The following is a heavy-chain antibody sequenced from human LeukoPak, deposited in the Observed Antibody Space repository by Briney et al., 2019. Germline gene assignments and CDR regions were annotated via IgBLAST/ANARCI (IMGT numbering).Heavy chain of an antibody. CDR2: ISYDGSNK. CDR1: GFAFSPYA. D-gene: IGHD3-22*01. V-gene: IGHV3-30*04. Sequence: GGSLRLSCEASGFAFSPYAMHWVRQAPGKGLEWVAVISYDGSNKYYADSVKGRFTISRDNSKNTLYLQMNSLRAEDTAVYYCASPYYYDSSGYYYEGHFDYWGQGTLVTVSS. J-gene: IGHJ4*02. CDR3: ASPYYYDSSGYYYEGHFDY.